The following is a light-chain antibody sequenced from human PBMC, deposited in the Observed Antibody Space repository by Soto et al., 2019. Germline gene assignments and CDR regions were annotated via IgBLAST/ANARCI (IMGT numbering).Light chain of an antibody. J-gene: IGLJ3*02. CDR3: SSYINSSTLV. Sequence: QSALTQPAYVSGSPGQSITISCTGTSSDVGGYNFVSWYQQHPGKAPKLMIYEDSNRPSGVSNRFSGSKSGNTASLTISGLQADDEADYYCSSYINSSTLVFGGGTKLTVL. CDR2: EDS. CDR1: SSDVGGYNF. V-gene: IGLV2-14*01.